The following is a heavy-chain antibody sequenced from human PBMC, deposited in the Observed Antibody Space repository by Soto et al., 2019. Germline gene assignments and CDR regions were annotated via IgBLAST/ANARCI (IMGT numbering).Heavy chain of an antibody. V-gene: IGHV3-23*01. D-gene: IGHD2-8*02. Sequence: PGGSLRLSCAASGFTFSSYAMSWVRQAPGKGLEWVSAISGSGGSTYYADSVKGRFTISRDNSKNTLYLQMNSLRAEDTAVYYCAKALPALTGGPLYYGMDVWGQGTTVTVSS. J-gene: IGHJ6*02. CDR3: AKALPALTGGPLYYGMDV. CDR2: ISGSGGST. CDR1: GFTFSSYA.